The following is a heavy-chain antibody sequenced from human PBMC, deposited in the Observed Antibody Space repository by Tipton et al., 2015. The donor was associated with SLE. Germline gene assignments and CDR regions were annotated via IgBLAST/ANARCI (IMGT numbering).Heavy chain of an antibody. CDR3: ARGVAGYFYYCYLDV. CDR2: INHSRTT. V-gene: IGHV4-34*01. J-gene: IGHJ6*03. CDR1: GGSFSGYY. Sequence: TLSLTCAVYGGSFSGYYWSWIRQPPGKGLEWIGEINHSRTTNYNPSLKSRVSMSLDTSTNQFSLRLSSVTAADTAVYYCARGVAGYFYYCYLDVWGKGTTVTIPS.